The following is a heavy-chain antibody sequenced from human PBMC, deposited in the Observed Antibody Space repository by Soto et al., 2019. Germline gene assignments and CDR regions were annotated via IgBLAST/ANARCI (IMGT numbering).Heavy chain of an antibody. Sequence: SGPTLVNPTQTLTLTCTFSGFSLSTTGVGVGWIRQPPGKALEWLALIYWDDDKRYNPSLNSRLTITKDTSKNQVVLAMTNMDPVDTATFYCVQSRCGGDCLQSYSSHSYRCLDVWGQGTTVTVSS. CDR1: GFSLSTTGVG. CDR2: IYWDDDK. CDR3: VQSRCGGDCLQSYSSHSYRCLDV. D-gene: IGHD2-21*02. V-gene: IGHV2-5*02. J-gene: IGHJ6*02.